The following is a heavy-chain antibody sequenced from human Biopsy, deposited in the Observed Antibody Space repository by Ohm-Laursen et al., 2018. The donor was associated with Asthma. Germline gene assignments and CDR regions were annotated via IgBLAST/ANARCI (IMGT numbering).Heavy chain of an antibody. V-gene: IGHV3-23*01. D-gene: IGHD4-17*01. CDR3: ATFPYGDYLPLDY. Sequence: SLRLSCAASGFTFSSYAMSWVRQAPGKGLEWVSAISGSGGSTHYADSVKGRFTISRDNSKNTLYLQMNSLRAEDTAVYYCATFPYGDYLPLDYWGQGTLVTVSS. J-gene: IGHJ4*02. CDR1: GFTFSSYA. CDR2: ISGSGGST.